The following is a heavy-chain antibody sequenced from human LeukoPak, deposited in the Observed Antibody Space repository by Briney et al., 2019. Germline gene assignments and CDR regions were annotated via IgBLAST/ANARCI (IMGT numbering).Heavy chain of an antibody. CDR2: IYYSGST. Sequence: SETLSLTCTVSGGSMSYYYWSWIRQSPGKGLEWIGYIYYSGSTDYNPSLKSRVTISIDTSKNQFSLKLSSVTAADTAVYYCARGGGVVGATTWNYWGQGSLVTVSS. D-gene: IGHD1-26*01. V-gene: IGHV4-59*01. CDR3: ARGGGVVGATTWNY. CDR1: GGSMSYYY. J-gene: IGHJ4*02.